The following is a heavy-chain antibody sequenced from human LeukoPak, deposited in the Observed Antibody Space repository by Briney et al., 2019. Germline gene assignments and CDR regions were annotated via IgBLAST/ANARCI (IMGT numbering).Heavy chain of an antibody. Sequence: ASVKVSCKASGYTFTGYYMHWVRQAPGQGLEWMGWINPNSGGTNYAQKFQGRVTMTRDTSISTAYMELSRLRSDDTAVYYCARDLRGDGSGWPDHPFDYWGQGTLVTVSS. V-gene: IGHV1-2*02. D-gene: IGHD6-19*01. CDR3: ARDLRGDGSGWPDHPFDY. CDR2: INPNSGGT. J-gene: IGHJ4*02. CDR1: GYTFTGYY.